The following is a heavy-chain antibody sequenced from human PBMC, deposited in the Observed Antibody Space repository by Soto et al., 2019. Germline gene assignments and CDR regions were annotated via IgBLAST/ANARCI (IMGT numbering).Heavy chain of an antibody. CDR2: ISYDGSNK. CDR1: GFTFSSYG. J-gene: IGHJ6*02. Sequence: PGGSLRLSCAAPGFTFSSYGMHWVRQAPGKGLEWVAVISYDGSNKYYADSVKGRFTISRDNSKNTLYLQMNSLRAEDTAVYYCAKGITIFGVVTIWNYYGMDVWGQGTTVTVSS. V-gene: IGHV3-30*18. D-gene: IGHD3-3*01. CDR3: AKGITIFGVVTIWNYYGMDV.